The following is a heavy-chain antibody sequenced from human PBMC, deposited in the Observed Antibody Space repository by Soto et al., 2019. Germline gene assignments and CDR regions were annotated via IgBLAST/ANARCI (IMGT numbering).Heavy chain of an antibody. V-gene: IGHV3-9*01. Sequence: EVQLVESGGGLVQPGRSLRLSCAASGFTFDDYAMHWVRQAPGKGLEWVSGISGSSGSIGYADSVKGRFTISRDNAKNYLYLQMNSLRAEDTALYYCAKDRRRHCSGGSGYLDYYYYMDVWGKGTTVAVSS. CDR3: AKDRRRHCSGGSGYLDYYYYMDV. J-gene: IGHJ6*03. CDR1: GFTFDDYA. CDR2: ISGSSGSI. D-gene: IGHD2-15*01.